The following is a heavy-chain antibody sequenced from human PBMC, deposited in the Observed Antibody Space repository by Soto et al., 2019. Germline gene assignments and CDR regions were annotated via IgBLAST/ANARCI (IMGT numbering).Heavy chain of an antibody. D-gene: IGHD3-3*01. CDR3: ARQGSFSVVPDGFLEWLVRFDP. CDR1: GGSISSSSYY. V-gene: IGHV4-39*01. Sequence: SETLSLTCTVSGGSISSSSYYWGWIRQPPGKGLEWIGSIYYSGSTFYNPSLKSRVTISVDTAKNQFSLKLSSVTAADTAVYYCARQGSFSVVPDGFLEWLVRFDPWAQGTLVTVSS. J-gene: IGHJ5*02. CDR2: IYYSGST.